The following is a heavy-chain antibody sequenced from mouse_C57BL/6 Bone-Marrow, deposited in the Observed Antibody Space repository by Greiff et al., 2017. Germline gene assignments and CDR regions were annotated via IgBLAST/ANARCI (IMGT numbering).Heavy chain of an antibody. V-gene: IGHV5-6*01. Sequence: VQRVESGGDLVKPGGSLKLSCAASGFTFSSYGMSWVRQTPDKRLEWVATISSGGSYTYYPDSVKGRFPISRDNAKNTLYLQMSSLKSEDTAMYYCARRGGLRRYFDVWGTGTTVTVSS. CDR3: ARRGGLRRYFDV. D-gene: IGHD2-2*01. CDR2: ISSGGSYT. CDR1: GFTFSSYG. J-gene: IGHJ1*03.